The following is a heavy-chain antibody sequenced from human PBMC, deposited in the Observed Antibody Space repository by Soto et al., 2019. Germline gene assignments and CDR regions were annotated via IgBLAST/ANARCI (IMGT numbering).Heavy chain of an antibody. D-gene: IGHD2-2*02. CDR3: ARGVPAAIYLGWFDP. Sequence: QVQLVQSGAEVKKPGASVKVSCKASGFTFTGYYIHWVRQAPGQGLEWMGWIDPKSGDTKDVEKFRGRVTMTRYTSVSTGYMELNRLRSDDTAVYYCARGVPAAIYLGWFDPWGQGTLVTVSS. J-gene: IGHJ5*02. CDR1: GFTFTGYY. CDR2: IDPKSGDT. V-gene: IGHV1-2*02.